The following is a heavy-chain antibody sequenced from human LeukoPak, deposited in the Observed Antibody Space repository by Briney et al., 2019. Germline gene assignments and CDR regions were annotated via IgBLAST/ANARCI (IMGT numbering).Heavy chain of an antibody. D-gene: IGHD1-14*01. Sequence: GGSLRLSCVASGFTFSRYWMHWVRQAPGKGLVWVSRINSDGSTTIYADSVKGRFTISRDNAKNTLYLQINSLRDEDTDVYFCGSGPTGFAWGQGTLVTVSS. CDR3: GSGPTGFA. V-gene: IGHV3-74*01. CDR2: INSDGSTT. J-gene: IGHJ5*02. CDR1: GFTFSRYW.